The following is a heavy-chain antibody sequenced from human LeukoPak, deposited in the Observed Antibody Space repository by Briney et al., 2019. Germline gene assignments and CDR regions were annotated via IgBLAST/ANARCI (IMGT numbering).Heavy chain of an antibody. Sequence: SETLSLTCTVSGGSISSYYWSWIRQPPGKGLEWIGYIYYSGSTNYNPSLKSRVTISVDTSKNQFSLKLSSVTAADTAVYYCARHNTPLDDFWGGYYTYYGMDVWGQGTTVTVSS. CDR2: IYYSGST. D-gene: IGHD3-3*01. CDR1: GGSISSYY. CDR3: ARHNTPLDDFWGGYYTYYGMDV. V-gene: IGHV4-59*08. J-gene: IGHJ6*02.